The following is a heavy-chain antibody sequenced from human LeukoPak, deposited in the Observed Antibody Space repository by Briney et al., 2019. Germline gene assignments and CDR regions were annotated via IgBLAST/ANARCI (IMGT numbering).Heavy chain of an antibody. CDR1: GGSISSYY. D-gene: IGHD3-22*01. Sequence: PSETLSLTCTVSGGSISSYYWSWIRQPAGKGLEWIGRIYTSGSTNYNPSLKSRVTMSVDTSKNQFSLKLSSVTAADTAVYYCARDWRGDYYDSSGYSESDAFDIWGQGTMVTVSS. V-gene: IGHV4-4*07. CDR2: IYTSGST. J-gene: IGHJ3*02. CDR3: ARDWRGDYYDSSGYSESDAFDI.